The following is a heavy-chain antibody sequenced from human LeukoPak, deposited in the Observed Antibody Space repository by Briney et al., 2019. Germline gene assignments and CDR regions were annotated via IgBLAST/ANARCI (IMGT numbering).Heavy chain of an antibody. CDR2: IYYSGST. CDR1: GGSISSYY. J-gene: IGHJ3*01. D-gene: IGHD5-18*01. V-gene: IGHV4-59*08. Sequence: SETLSLTCTVSGGSISSYYWSWIRQPPGKGLEWIGYIYYSGSTNYNPSLESRVTMSVDTSKNQFSLKLRSVTAADTAVYYCARPGVGSGRYGAFDVWGQGTMVTVSS. CDR3: ARPGVGSGRYGAFDV.